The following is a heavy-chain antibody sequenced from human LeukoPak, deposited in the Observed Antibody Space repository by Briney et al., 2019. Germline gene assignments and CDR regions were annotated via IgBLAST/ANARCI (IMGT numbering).Heavy chain of an antibody. Sequence: ASVKVSCTASGYTFTGYYMHWVRQAPGQGLEWMGWINPNSGGTNYAQKFQGRVTMTRDTSISTAYMELSRLRSDDTAVYYCARNHYSSGWYVGYWGQGTLVTVSS. D-gene: IGHD6-19*01. CDR2: INPNSGGT. CDR3: ARNHYSSGWYVGY. CDR1: GYTFTGYY. J-gene: IGHJ4*02. V-gene: IGHV1-2*02.